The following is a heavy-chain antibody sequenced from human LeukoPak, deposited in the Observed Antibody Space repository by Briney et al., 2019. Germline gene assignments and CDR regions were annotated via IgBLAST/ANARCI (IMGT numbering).Heavy chain of an antibody. CDR1: GLTFSDYT. Sequence: GGSLRLSCAASGLTFSDYTMNWVRQAPGKGLEWVSYISSSSSTISYADSVKGRFTISRDNAKNSLFLQMNSLRAEDTAVYYCASSGVYGSGSYPLYYYYYYGMDVWGQGTTVTVSS. D-gene: IGHD3-10*01. V-gene: IGHV3-48*01. J-gene: IGHJ6*02. CDR2: ISSSSSTI. CDR3: ASSGVYGSGSYPLYYYYYYGMDV.